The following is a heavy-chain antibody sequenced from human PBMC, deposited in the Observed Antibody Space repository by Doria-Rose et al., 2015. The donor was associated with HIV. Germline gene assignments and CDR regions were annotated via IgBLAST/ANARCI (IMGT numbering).Heavy chain of an antibody. Sequence: QVQLVQSGPVLVKPTETLTLTCTVSGVSLSSPGMGVSWIRQPPGKALEWLANIFSDDERSYTTSLKSRLTISRGTSNSQVVLTMTDMDPVDTATYYCARIKSSRWYHKYYFDFWGQGTLVIVSA. CDR1: GVSLSSPGMG. J-gene: IGHJ4*02. V-gene: IGHV2-26*01. CDR2: IFSDDER. CDR3: ARIKSSRWYHKYYFDF. D-gene: IGHD6-13*01.